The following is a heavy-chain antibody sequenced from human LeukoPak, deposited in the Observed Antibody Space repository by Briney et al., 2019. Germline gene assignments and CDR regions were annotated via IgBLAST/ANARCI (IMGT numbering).Heavy chain of an antibody. CDR3: AKDGSWSCTD. Sequence: GGSLRLSCGASGFTFSSSAMHWVRQGPGKGLEWVAYIAHHGNNKYYADSVKGRFTISRGNSKGSLYLQMNSLRADDTAVYYCAKDGSWSCTDWGQGTLVRVSS. J-gene: IGHJ4*02. CDR2: IAHHGNNK. D-gene: IGHD2-8*02. V-gene: IGHV3-30*02. CDR1: GFTFSSSA.